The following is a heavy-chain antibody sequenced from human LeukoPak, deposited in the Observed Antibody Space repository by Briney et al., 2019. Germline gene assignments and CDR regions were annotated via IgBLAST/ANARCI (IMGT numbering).Heavy chain of an antibody. D-gene: IGHD5-24*01. CDR3: AIRRDGYNFDY. Sequence: SVKVSCKASGGTFSSYAISGLRQAPGQGPEWMGGIVPIFGTANYAQKFQGRVTITTDESTSTAYMELSSLRSEDTAVYYCAIRRDGYNFDYWGQGTLVTVSS. J-gene: IGHJ4*02. CDR1: GGTFSSYA. V-gene: IGHV1-69*05. CDR2: IVPIFGTA.